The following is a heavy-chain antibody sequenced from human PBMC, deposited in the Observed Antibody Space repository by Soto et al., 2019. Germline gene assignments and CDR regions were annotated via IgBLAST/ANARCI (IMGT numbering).Heavy chain of an antibody. CDR1: GFTFSSYG. J-gene: IGHJ4*02. CDR2: ISYDGSNK. Sequence: QVQLVESGGGVVQPGRSLRLSCAASGFTFSSYGMHWVRQAPGTGLEWVAVISYDGSNKYYADSVKGRFTISRDNSKNTLDLQMNSLRAEDTAVSYCAKDGLHCGGLDYWGQGTRVTFSS. D-gene: IGHD4-17*01. V-gene: IGHV3-30*18. CDR3: AKDGLHCGGLDY.